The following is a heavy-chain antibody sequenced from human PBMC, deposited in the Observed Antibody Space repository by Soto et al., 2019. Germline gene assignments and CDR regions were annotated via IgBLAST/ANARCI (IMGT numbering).Heavy chain of an antibody. D-gene: IGHD3-10*01. CDR2: ISYDGSNK. V-gene: IGHV3-30*18. CDR3: AKDVSGTIGSGSYYRPNWFGP. Sequence: QVQLVESGGGVVQPGRSLRLSCAASGFTFSSYGMHWVRQAPGKGLEWVAVISYDGSNKYYADSVKGRFTISRDNSKNTLYLQMNSLRAEDTAVYYCAKDVSGTIGSGSYYRPNWFGPWGQGTLVTVSS. J-gene: IGHJ5*02. CDR1: GFTFSSYG.